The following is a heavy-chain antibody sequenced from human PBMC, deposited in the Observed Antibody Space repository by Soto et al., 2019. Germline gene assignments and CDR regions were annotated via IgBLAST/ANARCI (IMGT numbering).Heavy chain of an antibody. J-gene: IGHJ6*03. D-gene: IGHD6-6*01. CDR3: ARLYSSSSMVDYYYYMDV. CDR2: IKQDGSEK. CDR1: GFTFSSYW. V-gene: IGHV3-7*01. Sequence: GGSLRLSCAASGFTFSSYWMSWVRQAPGKGLEWVANIKQDGSEKYYVDSVKGRFTISRDNAKNSLYLQMNSLRAEDTAVYYCARLYSSSSMVDYYYYMDVWGKGTTVTVSS.